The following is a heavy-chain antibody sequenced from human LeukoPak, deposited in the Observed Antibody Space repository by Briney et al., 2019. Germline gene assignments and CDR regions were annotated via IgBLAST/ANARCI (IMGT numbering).Heavy chain of an antibody. CDR1: GYTFTGYY. Sequence: ASVKVSCKASGYTFTGYYMHWVRQAPGQGLEWMGIINPSGGSTSYAQKFQGRVTMTRDTSTSTVYMELSSLRSEDTAVYYCARENSVNWFDPWGQGTLVTVSS. CDR2: INPSGGST. J-gene: IGHJ5*02. CDR3: ARENSVNWFDP. D-gene: IGHD5-18*01. V-gene: IGHV1-46*01.